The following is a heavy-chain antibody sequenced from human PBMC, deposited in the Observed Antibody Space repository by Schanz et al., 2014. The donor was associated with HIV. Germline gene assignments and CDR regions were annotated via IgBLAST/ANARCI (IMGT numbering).Heavy chain of an antibody. J-gene: IGHJ4*02. D-gene: IGHD3-10*01. CDR1: GYTFTTYG. V-gene: IGHV1-69*06. CDR3: VRGVIYYDSGSYYNYFDY. CDR2: IIPISGTA. Sequence: QVQLVQSGGEVKKPGASVKVSCKASGYTFTTYGVSWVRQAPGQGLEWMAWIIPISGTANYAQKFQGRVTMTADKSTSAAYMELSSLRSEDTAVYYCVRGVIYYDSGSYYNYFDYWGQGTLVTVSS.